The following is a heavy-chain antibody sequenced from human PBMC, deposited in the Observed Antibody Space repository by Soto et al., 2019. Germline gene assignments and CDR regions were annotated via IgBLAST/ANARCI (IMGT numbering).Heavy chain of an antibody. CDR2: IYYSGST. J-gene: IGHJ6*02. CDR3: ARHRGGAAAGYYYYGMDV. Sequence: LSLTCTVSGGSISSSSYYWGWIRQPPGKGLEWIGSIYYSGSTYYNPSLKSRVTISVDTSKNQFSLKLSPVTAADTAVYYCARHRGGAAAGYYYYGMDVWGQGTTVTVSS. D-gene: IGHD6-13*01. V-gene: IGHV4-39*01. CDR1: GGSISSSSYY.